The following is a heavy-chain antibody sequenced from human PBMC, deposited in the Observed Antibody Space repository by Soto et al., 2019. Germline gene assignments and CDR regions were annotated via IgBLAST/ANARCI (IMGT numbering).Heavy chain of an antibody. J-gene: IGHJ4*02. D-gene: IGHD2-2*01. Sequence: EVQLLESGGGLVQPGGSLRLSCAASGFTFSTSAMTWVRQAPGKGLEWVSVITTSDDTTYYADSVKGRFTISRDNSKNTLFLDMNSLRVEDTAIYYCAKGRGPSISCFDYWGQGTLVSVSS. CDR2: ITTSDDTT. CDR3: AKGRGPSISCFDY. V-gene: IGHV3-23*01. CDR1: GFTFSTSA.